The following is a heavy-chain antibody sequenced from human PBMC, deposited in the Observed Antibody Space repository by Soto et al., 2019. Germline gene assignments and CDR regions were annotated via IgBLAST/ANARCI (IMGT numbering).Heavy chain of an antibody. CDR1: GYSIISGHY. J-gene: IGHJ3*02. CDR2: IYHSGST. CDR3: ARASATDYDFWSGYRSFDAFDI. Sequence: ASETLSLTCAVSGYSIISGHYWGWIRQPPGKGLEWIGSIYHSGSTYYNPSLKSRVSISVDTSKDDFSLKLNSVTAADTAVYCCARASATDYDFWSGYRSFDAFDIWGQGTMVTVSS. D-gene: IGHD3-3*01. V-gene: IGHV4-38-2*01.